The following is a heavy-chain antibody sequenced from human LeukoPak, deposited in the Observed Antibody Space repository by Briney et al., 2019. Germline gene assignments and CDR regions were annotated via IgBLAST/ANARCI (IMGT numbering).Heavy chain of an antibody. J-gene: IGHJ4*02. Sequence: SETLSLTCTVSGGSVSSGSYYWSWIRQPPGKGLEWIGYIYYSGSTNYKPSLKSRVTISVDTSKNQFSLKLSSVTAADTAVYYCAREGGDYYDSSGGSYFDYWGQGTLVTVSS. CDR3: AREGGDYYDSSGGSYFDY. CDR1: GGSVSSGSYY. CDR2: IYYSGST. D-gene: IGHD3-22*01. V-gene: IGHV4-61*01.